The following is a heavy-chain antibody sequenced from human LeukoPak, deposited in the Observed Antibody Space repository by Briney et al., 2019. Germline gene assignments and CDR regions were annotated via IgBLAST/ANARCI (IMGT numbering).Heavy chain of an antibody. Sequence: SETLSLTCAVYGGSFSGYYWSWIRQPPGKGLEWIGEINHSGSTNYNPSLKSRVTISVDTSKNQFSLKLSSVTAADTAVYYCARVRYSSSWYNWFDPWGQGTLVTVSS. V-gene: IGHV4-34*01. J-gene: IGHJ5*02. CDR2: INHSGST. D-gene: IGHD6-13*01. CDR3: ARVRYSSSWYNWFDP. CDR1: GGSFSGYY.